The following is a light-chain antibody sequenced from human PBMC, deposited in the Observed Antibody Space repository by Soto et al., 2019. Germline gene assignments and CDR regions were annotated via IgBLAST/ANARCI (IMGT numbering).Light chain of an antibody. CDR3: SSYTITDTLVL. Sequence: QSVLTQPASVSGSPGQSITISCTGSSSDIGGYNYVSWYQQHPGKAPRLMIFDVSDRPSGVSNRFSGSKSGNTASLTISGLQPEDEADYYCSSYTITDTLVLFGGGTKVTVL. CDR2: DVS. J-gene: IGLJ2*01. V-gene: IGLV2-14*03. CDR1: SSDIGGYNY.